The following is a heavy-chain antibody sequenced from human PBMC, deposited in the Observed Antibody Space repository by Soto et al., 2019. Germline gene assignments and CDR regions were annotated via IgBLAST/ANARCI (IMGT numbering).Heavy chain of an antibody. CDR3: ARHRWLVHFDY. CDR2: IDYSGST. Sequence: QLQLQESGPGLVKPSETLSLTCTVSGGSISSSSYYWGWIRQPPGKGREWIGSIDYSGSTYYNPSHKSRGTTSVDTSKNQFSLKLSSVTAADTAVYYCARHRWLVHFDYWGQGTLVTVSS. CDR1: GGSISSSSYY. V-gene: IGHV4-39*01. D-gene: IGHD6-19*01. J-gene: IGHJ4*02.